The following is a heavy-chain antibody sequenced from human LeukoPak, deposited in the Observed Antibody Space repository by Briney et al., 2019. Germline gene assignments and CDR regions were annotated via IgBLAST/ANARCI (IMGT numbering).Heavy chain of an antibody. J-gene: IGHJ4*02. CDR1: GFTFSSYE. Sequence: GGSLRLSCAASGFTFSSYEMNWVRQAPGKGLEWVSYISSSGSTIYYADSVKGRFTISRDNAKNSLYLQMNSLRAEDTAAYYCARALLWFGELFNWGQGTLVTVSS. CDR2: ISSSGSTI. V-gene: IGHV3-48*03. CDR3: ARALLWFGELFN. D-gene: IGHD3-10*01.